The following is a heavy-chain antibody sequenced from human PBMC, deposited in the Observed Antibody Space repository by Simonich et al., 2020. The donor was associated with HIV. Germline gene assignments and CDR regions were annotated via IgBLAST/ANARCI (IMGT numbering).Heavy chain of an antibody. CDR2: INHSGST. V-gene: IGHV4-34*01. Sequence: QVQLQQWGAGLLKPSETLSLPCAVYGGSFSGYYWSWIRQPPGKGLGWNGEINHSGSTNYNPSLKSRVTISVETSKNQFSLKLSSVTAADTAVYYCARGFYQRLYYFDYWGQGTLVTVSS. D-gene: IGHD2-2*01. CDR1: GGSFSGYY. J-gene: IGHJ4*02. CDR3: ARGFYQRLYYFDY.